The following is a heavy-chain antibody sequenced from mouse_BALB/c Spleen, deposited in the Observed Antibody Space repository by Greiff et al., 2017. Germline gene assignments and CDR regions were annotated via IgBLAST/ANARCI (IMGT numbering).Heavy chain of an antibody. J-gene: IGHJ4*01. CDR1: GFTFSDYY. CDR2: ISDGGSYT. Sequence: EVKVVESGGGLVKPGGSLELSCAASGFTFSDYYMYWVRQTPEKRLEWVATISDGGSYTYYPDSVKGRFTISRDNAKNNLYLQMSSLKSEDTAMYYCARAVTTASHAMDYWGQGTSVTVSS. D-gene: IGHD1-2*01. CDR3: ARAVTTASHAMDY. V-gene: IGHV5-4*02.